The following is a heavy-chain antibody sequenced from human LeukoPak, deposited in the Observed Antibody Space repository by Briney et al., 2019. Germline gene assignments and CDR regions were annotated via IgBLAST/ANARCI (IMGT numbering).Heavy chain of an antibody. Sequence: GGSLRLSCAASGFTFSSYAMSWVRQAPGKGLEWVSVIYSGGSTYYADSVKGRFTISRDNSKNTLYLQMNSLRAEDTAVYYCARVYGSGSYSQSYFDYWGQGTLVTVSS. J-gene: IGHJ4*02. CDR3: ARVYGSGSYSQSYFDY. CDR1: GFTFSSYA. D-gene: IGHD3-10*01. CDR2: IYSGGST. V-gene: IGHV3-66*01.